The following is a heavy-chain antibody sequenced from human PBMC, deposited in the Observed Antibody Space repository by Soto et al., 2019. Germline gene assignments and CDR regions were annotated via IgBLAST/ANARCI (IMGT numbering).Heavy chain of an antibody. CDR3: ARDKRDLRFLGWSYYFDF. Sequence: GGSLRLSCAASGFTFSSYAMHWVRQAPGKGLEWVAVISYDGSNKYYADSVKGRFTISRDNSKNTLYLQMNSLRAEDTAVYYCARDKRDLRFLGWSYYFDFWGQGTLVTVSS. CDR1: GFTFSSYA. CDR2: ISYDGSNK. J-gene: IGHJ4*02. V-gene: IGHV3-30-3*01. D-gene: IGHD3-3*01.